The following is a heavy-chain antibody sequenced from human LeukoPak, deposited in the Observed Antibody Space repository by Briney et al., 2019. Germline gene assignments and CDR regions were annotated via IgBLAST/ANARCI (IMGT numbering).Heavy chain of an antibody. V-gene: IGHV4-4*07. CDR1: GGSITFYY. CDR3: ASSSWKKTFDY. CDR2: IHTSGTT. D-gene: IGHD1-1*01. J-gene: IGHJ4*02. Sequence: SETLSLTCSVSGGSITFYYWNWIRKPPGKGLEWIGRIHTSGTTNYNPSLKSRVTMSIDTSQKKFSLNLTSVTAADTAVYYCASSSWKKTFDYWGQGALVTVSS.